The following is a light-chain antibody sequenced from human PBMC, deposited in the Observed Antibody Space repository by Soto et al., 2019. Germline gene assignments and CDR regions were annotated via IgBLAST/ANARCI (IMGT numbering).Light chain of an antibody. CDR1: SSDVGRYNY. CDR3: CSFAGL. V-gene: IGLV2-11*01. CDR2: DVT. J-gene: IGLJ2*01. Sequence: QSALTQPRSVSGSPGQSVAISCAGTSSDVGRYNYVSWYQQYPGKAPKLIIYDVTKRPSGVPDRFSGSKSGNTASLTISGLQAEVEADYYCCSFAGLFGGGTKVTVL.